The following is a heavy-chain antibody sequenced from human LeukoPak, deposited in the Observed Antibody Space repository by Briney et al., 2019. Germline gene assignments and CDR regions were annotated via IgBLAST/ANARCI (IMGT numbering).Heavy chain of an antibody. CDR3: ARTVSSSWYYGYFDY. D-gene: IGHD6-13*01. CDR2: INAGNGNT. CDR1: GYTFTSYA. J-gene: IGHJ4*02. Sequence: ASVKVSCKASGYTFTSYAMHWVRQAPGQRLEWMGWINAGNGNTKYSQKFQGRVTITRDTSASTAYMKLSSLRSEDTAVYYCARTVSSSWYYGYFDYWGQGTLVTVSS. V-gene: IGHV1-3*01.